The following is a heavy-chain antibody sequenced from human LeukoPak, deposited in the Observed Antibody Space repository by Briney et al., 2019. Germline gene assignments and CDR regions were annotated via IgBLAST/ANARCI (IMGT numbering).Heavy chain of an antibody. V-gene: IGHV1-69*08. Sequence: ASVKVSCKASGGTFSSYNFIWVRQAPGQGLEWMGGIIPMQGTPNYAQKFQDRVTISADISTTTVYMALSSLRYEDTAMYYCARESVAGGFEYWGQGTLVTVSS. CDR2: IIPMQGTP. D-gene: IGHD6-19*01. CDR1: GGTFSSYN. CDR3: ARESVAGGFEY. J-gene: IGHJ4*02.